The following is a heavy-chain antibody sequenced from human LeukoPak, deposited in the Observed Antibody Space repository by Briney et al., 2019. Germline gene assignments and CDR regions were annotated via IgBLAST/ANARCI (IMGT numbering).Heavy chain of an antibody. CDR1: GGTFSSYA. V-gene: IGHV1-69*06. Sequence: SVNVSCKASGGTFSSYAISWVRQAPAQGLEWMGGVIPIFGTANYAQKFQGRVTITADKSTSTAYMELSSLRSEDTAVYYCAREPSTYYYGSGSRPGENWFDPWGQGTLVTVSS. J-gene: IGHJ5*02. CDR2: VIPIFGTA. CDR3: AREPSTYYYGSGSRPGENWFDP. D-gene: IGHD3-10*01.